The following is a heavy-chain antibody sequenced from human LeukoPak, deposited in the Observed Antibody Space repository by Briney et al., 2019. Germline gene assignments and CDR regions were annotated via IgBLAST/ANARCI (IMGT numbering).Heavy chain of an antibody. CDR2: IYSGGST. J-gene: IGHJ6*03. CDR1: GFTVSSNY. D-gene: IGHD2-15*01. Sequence: PGGSLRLSCAASGFTVSSNYMSWVRQAPGKGLEWVSVIYSGGSTYYADSVKGRFTISRDNSKNTLYLQMNSLRAEDTAVYYCARVDRDIVVVVAAMYSYYYYMDVWGKGTTVTISS. V-gene: IGHV3-53*01. CDR3: ARVDRDIVVVVAAMYSYYYYMDV.